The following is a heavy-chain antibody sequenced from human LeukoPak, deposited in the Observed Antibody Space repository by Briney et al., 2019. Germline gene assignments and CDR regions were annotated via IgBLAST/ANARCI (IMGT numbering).Heavy chain of an antibody. D-gene: IGHD3-3*01. CDR1: GYTFTSYG. CDR2: ISAYNGNT. CDR3: AVRYYDFWSGYPLDY. J-gene: IGHJ4*02. V-gene: IGHV1-18*01. Sequence: ASVKVSCKASGYTFTSYGISWVRQAPGQGLEWMGWISAYNGNTNYAQKLQGRVTMTTDTSTSTAYMELRSLRSDDTAVYYCAVRYYDFWSGYPLDYWGQGTLVTVSS.